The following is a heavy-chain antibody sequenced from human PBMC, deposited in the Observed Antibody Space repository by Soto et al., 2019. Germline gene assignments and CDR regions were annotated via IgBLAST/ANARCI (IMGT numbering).Heavy chain of an antibody. CDR1: GGTFSSYA. CDR3: ASLRTILEWVYFDY. J-gene: IGHJ4*02. CDR2: VIPIFGTA. D-gene: IGHD3-3*01. Sequence: SVKVSCKASGGTFSSYAISWVRQAPGQGLEWMGGVIPIFGTANYAQKFQGRVTITADESTSTAYMELSSLRSEDTAVYYCASLRTILEWVYFDYWGQGTLVTVYS. V-gene: IGHV1-69*13.